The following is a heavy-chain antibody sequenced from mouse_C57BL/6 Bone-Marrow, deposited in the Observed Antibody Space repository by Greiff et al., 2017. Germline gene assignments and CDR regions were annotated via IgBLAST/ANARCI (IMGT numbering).Heavy chain of an antibody. D-gene: IGHD2-1*01. CDR3: ARGNYRFDY. Sequence: QVQLQQPGAELVMPGASVKLSCKASGYTFTSYWMHWVKQRPGQGLEWIGEIDPSDSYTNYNQKFKGKSTLTVDKSSSTAYMQLSSLTSEDSAVXYCARGNYRFDYWGQGTTLTVSS. J-gene: IGHJ2*01. CDR1: GYTFTSYW. CDR2: IDPSDSYT. V-gene: IGHV1-69*01.